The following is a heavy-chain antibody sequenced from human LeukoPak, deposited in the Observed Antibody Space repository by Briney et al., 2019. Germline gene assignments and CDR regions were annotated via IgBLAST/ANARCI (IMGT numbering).Heavy chain of an antibody. CDR2: IYSTGST. J-gene: IGHJ4*02. V-gene: IGHV4-4*07. Sequence: SETLSLTCTVSGGSISSYYWSWIRQPAGKGLEWIGRIYSTGSTNYNPSLKSRVTMSVDTSKNQFSLRLRSVTAADTAVYYCARQIASAGTAGFGFWGQGALVTVSS. CDR3: ARQIASAGTAGFGF. D-gene: IGHD6-13*01. CDR1: GGSISSYY.